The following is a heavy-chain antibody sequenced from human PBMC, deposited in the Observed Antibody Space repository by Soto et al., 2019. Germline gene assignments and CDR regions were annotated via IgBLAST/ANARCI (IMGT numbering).Heavy chain of an antibody. J-gene: IGHJ5*02. Sequence: EVQLVESGGGLVQPGGSLRLSCAASGFTFSSYWMHWVRQAPGKGLVRVSRINSDGSSTSYADSVKGRFTISRDNAKNTLYLQMNSLRAEDTAVYYCARGGGSYGGFDPWGQGTLVAVSS. CDR3: ARGGGSYGGFDP. CDR1: GFTFSSYW. V-gene: IGHV3-74*01. D-gene: IGHD1-26*01. CDR2: INSDGSST.